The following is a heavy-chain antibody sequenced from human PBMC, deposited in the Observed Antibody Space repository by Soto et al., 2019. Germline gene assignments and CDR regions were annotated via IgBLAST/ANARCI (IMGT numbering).Heavy chain of an antibody. CDR3: ARALSMAQYYYYMDV. V-gene: IGHV1-18*01. CDR1: GYTFTTYG. CDR2: ISPYNGDT. J-gene: IGHJ6*03. Sequence: QVQLVQSGPEVKKPGASVKVSCKASGYTFTTYGISWVRQAPGKGLEWMGWISPYNGDTHYAERFQGRLTMTTDTSTTSAYMELRTLSSDDRAVYFCARALSMAQYYYYMDVWGKGTTVTVSS.